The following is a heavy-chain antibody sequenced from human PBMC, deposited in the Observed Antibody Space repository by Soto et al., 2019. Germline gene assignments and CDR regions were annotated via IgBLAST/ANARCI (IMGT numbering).Heavy chain of an antibody. CDR3: AREPYYYDSSGSRNAFDI. CDR2: IYYSGST. D-gene: IGHD3-22*01. J-gene: IGHJ3*02. Sequence: PSETLSLTCTVSGGSISSGGYYWSWIRQHPGKGLEWIGYIYYSGSTYYNPSLKSRVTISVDTSKNQFSLKLSSVTAADTTVYYCAREPYYYDSSGSRNAFDIWGQGTMVTVSS. V-gene: IGHV4-31*03. CDR1: GGSISSGGYY.